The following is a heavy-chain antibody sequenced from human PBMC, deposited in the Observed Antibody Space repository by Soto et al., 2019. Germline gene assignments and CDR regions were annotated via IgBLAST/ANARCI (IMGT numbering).Heavy chain of an antibody. CDR3: ARSLNYYDSSGLTSQH. V-gene: IGHV4-34*01. J-gene: IGHJ1*01. D-gene: IGHD3-22*01. CDR2: INHSGST. CDR1: GGSFSGYY. Sequence: PSETLSLTCAVYGGSFSGYYWSWIRQPPGKGLEWIGEINHSGSTNYNPSLKSRVTISVDTSKNQFSLKLSSVTAADTAVYYCARSLNYYDSSGLTSQHWGQGTLVTVSS.